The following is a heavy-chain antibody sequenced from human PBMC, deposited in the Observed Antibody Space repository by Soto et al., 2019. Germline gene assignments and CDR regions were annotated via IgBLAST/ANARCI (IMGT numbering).Heavy chain of an antibody. Sequence: EVQLVESGGGLVQPGGSLRLSCAASGFTFSSYSMNWVSQAPGKGLEWVSYISSSSSTIYYADSVKGRFTISRDNAKNSLYLQMNSLTAEDTAVYYCARITRYCDRMIWYYYMDVWGKGTTVTVSS. D-gene: IGHD3-9*01. CDR1: GFTFSSYS. J-gene: IGHJ6*03. CDR3: ARITRYCDRMIWYYYMDV. CDR2: ISSSSSTI. V-gene: IGHV3-48*01.